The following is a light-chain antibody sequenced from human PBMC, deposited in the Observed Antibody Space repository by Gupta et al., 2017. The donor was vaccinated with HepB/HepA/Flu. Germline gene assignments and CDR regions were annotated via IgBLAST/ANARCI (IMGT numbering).Light chain of an antibody. Sequence: DIQMTQSPFSLPASVGDTVTIACRASQGISNFLAWYQQKPGKVPQLLIFAASTLQSGVPARFSGSGSGTDFTLTISSLQPEDVASYYCQRYYSGPPTFGQGTKLEIK. CDR1: QGISNF. CDR3: QRYYSGPPT. J-gene: IGKJ2*01. V-gene: IGKV1-27*01. CDR2: AAS.